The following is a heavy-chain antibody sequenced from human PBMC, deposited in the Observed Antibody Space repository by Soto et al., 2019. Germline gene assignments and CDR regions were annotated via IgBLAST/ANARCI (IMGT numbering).Heavy chain of an antibody. CDR3: ARFSSYSSRWYGAFDI. CDR1: GYTFTSYG. D-gene: IGHD6-13*01. J-gene: IGHJ3*02. Sequence: GASVKVSCKASGYTFTSYGISWVRQAPGQGLEWMGWISAYNGNTNYAQKLQGRVTMTTDTSTSTAYMELRSLRSDDTAVYYCARFSSYSSRWYGAFDIWGQGTLLTVSS. CDR2: ISAYNGNT. V-gene: IGHV1-18*04.